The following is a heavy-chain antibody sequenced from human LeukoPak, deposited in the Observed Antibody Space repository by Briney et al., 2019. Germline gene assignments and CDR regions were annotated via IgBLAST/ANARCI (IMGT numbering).Heavy chain of an antibody. CDR2: ISGSGGST. Sequence: PGGSLRLSCAASGFTFSSYAMSWVRQAPGKGLEWVSAISGSGGSTYYADSVKGRFTISRDNSKNTLYLQMNSLRAEDMAVYYCAKDGSITIFGVVMAWGQGTLVTVSS. D-gene: IGHD3-3*01. CDR1: GFTFSSYA. J-gene: IGHJ4*02. CDR3: AKDGSITIFGVVMA. V-gene: IGHV3-23*01.